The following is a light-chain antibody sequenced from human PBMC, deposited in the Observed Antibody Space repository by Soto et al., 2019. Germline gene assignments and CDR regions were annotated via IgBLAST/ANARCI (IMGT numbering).Light chain of an antibody. CDR1: QSASSTY. J-gene: IGKJ2*01. CDR2: GTS. Sequence: EIVLTQSPGTLSLSPGQRATLSCRASQSASSTYFARYQQKPCQPPRLLIYGTSTRATGIPDRFSGSGSGTDFTLTMSRLEPEDFAVYCWQQFGSSPYTFGQGNKLEL. CDR3: QQFGSSPYT. V-gene: IGKV3-20*01.